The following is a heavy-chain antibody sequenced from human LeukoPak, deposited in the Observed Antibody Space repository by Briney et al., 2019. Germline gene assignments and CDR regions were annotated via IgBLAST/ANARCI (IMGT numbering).Heavy chain of an antibody. J-gene: IGHJ4*02. CDR1: GFTFNKYA. Sequence: GGSLRLSCAASGFTFNKYAMSWVRQAPGKGLEWASTISGSGESIYYEDSVKGRFTISRDNSKNTLSLQMDSLRAEDTAVYYCAKDFMGLSRFDSWGQGTLVTVSS. D-gene: IGHD1-26*01. CDR2: ISGSGESI. CDR3: AKDFMGLSRFDS. V-gene: IGHV3-23*01.